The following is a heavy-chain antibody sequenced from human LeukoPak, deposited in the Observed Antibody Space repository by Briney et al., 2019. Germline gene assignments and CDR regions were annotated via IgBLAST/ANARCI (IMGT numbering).Heavy chain of an antibody. Sequence: KPSEPLSLTCTVSGGSISSGGYFWSWIRRHPGKDLEWIGYIYYTGSTYYNPSLRSRVAMSLDTSKNQFSLKLSSVTAADTAVYYCARAARGYLYYFDYWGQGTLVSVSS. CDR3: ARAARGYLYYFDY. CDR1: GGSISSGGYF. D-gene: IGHD3-22*01. CDR2: IYYTGST. V-gene: IGHV4-31*03. J-gene: IGHJ4*02.